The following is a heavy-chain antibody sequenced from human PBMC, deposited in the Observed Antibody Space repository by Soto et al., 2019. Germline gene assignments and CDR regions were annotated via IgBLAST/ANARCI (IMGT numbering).Heavy chain of an antibody. V-gene: IGHV4-34*01. CDR3: ARESHDILTGPPWVWYFDL. CDR2: INDRGSI. J-gene: IGHJ2*01. D-gene: IGHD3-9*01. Sequence: QVQLQQWGAGPLRPLETLSLTCGVSGGSFSGYYWAWIRQSPGKGLEWLGEINDRGSINYNPPLKSRVSISVDTSKNHSSLNLRSVTAADTAVYYCARESHDILTGPPWVWYFDLWGRGTLVTVSS. CDR1: GGSFSGYY.